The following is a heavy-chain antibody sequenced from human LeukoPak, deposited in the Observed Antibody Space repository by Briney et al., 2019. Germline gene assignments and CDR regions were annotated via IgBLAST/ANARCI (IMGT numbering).Heavy chain of an antibody. Sequence: SGGSLRLSCAASGFTVSNKYMTWVRQAPGKGLEWVSLIYSDGRTYYADSVKGRCTISRDNSKNTLYLQMNSLRVEDTAVYFCARAVYGSGSYYLSNWFDPWGQGTLVTVSS. CDR2: IYSDGRT. CDR1: GFTVSNKY. D-gene: IGHD3-10*01. J-gene: IGHJ5*02. V-gene: IGHV3-53*01. CDR3: ARAVYGSGSYYLSNWFDP.